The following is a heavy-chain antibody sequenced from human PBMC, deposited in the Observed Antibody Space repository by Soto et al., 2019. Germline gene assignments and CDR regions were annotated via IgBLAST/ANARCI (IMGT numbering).Heavy chain of an antibody. D-gene: IGHD2-15*01. CDR1: GFTFGDSY. CDR3: VRGGGGGLFDP. CDR2: ISPGSRYP. Sequence: AGSLRLSCAGSGFTFGDSYVAWIRQAPGKGLEWLSYISPGSRYPAYADSVKGRFTISRDNARRSLFLQMTSLTAEDTAMYYCVRGGGGGLFDPWGQGTMVTVSS. J-gene: IGHJ5*02. V-gene: IGHV3-11*06.